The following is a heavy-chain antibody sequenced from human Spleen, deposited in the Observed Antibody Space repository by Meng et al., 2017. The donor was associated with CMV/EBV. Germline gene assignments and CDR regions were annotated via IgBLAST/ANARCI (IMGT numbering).Heavy chain of an antibody. CDR1: GYTFTGYY. J-gene: IGHJ4*02. D-gene: IGHD4-17*01. V-gene: IGHV1-2*02. Sequence: QGVRWQAGAGVKEPGASVKVSCKASGYTFTGYYMHWLRQAPGQGLEWMGWINPNRGGTNYAQKFQGRVTMTRDTSISTAYMELSRLRSDDTAVYYCARDRPTVPHRYYFDYWGQGTLVTVSS. CDR2: INPNRGGT. CDR3: ARDRPTVPHRYYFDY.